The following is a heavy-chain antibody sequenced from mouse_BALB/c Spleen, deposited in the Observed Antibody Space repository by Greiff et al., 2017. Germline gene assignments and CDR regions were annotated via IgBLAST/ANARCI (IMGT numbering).Heavy chain of an antibody. D-gene: IGHD1-1*01. V-gene: IGHV5-6-3*01. CDR3: ARDGGSSYIYWYFDV. CDR2: INSNGGST. CDR1: GFTFSSYG. Sequence: EVMLVESGGGLVQPGGSLKLSCAASGFTFSSYGMSWVRQTPDKRLELVATINSNGGSTYYPDSVKGRFTISRDNAKNTLYLQMSSLKSEDTAMYYCARDGGSSYIYWYFDVWGAGTTVTVSS. J-gene: IGHJ1*01.